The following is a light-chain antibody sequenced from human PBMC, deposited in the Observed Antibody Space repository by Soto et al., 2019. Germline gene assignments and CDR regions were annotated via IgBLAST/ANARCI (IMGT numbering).Light chain of an antibody. CDR3: QQYYSTLYT. CDR1: QSVLYSSNNKNY. CDR2: WAS. V-gene: IGKV4-1*01. J-gene: IGKJ2*01. Sequence: DIVMTQSPDSLAVSLGERATINCKSSQSVLYSSNNKNYLAWYQQKPGQPPTLLIYWASTRESVVPDRFSGSGSGTDFTLTISSLQAEAVAVYYCQQYYSTLYTFGQGTKRAIK.